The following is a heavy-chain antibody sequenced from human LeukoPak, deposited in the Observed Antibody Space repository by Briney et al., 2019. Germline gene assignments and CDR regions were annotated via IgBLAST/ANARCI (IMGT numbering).Heavy chain of an antibody. Sequence: GGSLRLSCAASGFTFSNYGMNWVRQAPGKGLECVSSISDSAGSTFYADSVKGRLTISRDNSKNTLYLQMNSLRAGDTAIYYCAKRIQYSSSSAYFDYWGQGTLVTVSS. D-gene: IGHD6-6*01. V-gene: IGHV3-23*01. J-gene: IGHJ4*02. CDR2: ISDSAGST. CDR1: GFTFSNYG. CDR3: AKRIQYSSSSAYFDY.